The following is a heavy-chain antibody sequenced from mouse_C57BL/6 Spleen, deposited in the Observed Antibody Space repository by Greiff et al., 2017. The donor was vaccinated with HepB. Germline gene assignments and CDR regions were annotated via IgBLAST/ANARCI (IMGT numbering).Heavy chain of an antibody. J-gene: IGHJ4*01. CDR1: GYTFTSYG. V-gene: IGHV1-81*01. D-gene: IGHD1-1*01. CDR2: IYPRSGNT. Sequence: QVQLQQSGAELARPGASVKLSCKASGYTFTSYGISWVKQRTGQGLEWIGEIYPRSGNTYYNEKFKGKATLTADKSSSTAYMELRSLTSEDSAVYFCARRTITTVVENAMDYWGQGTSVTVSS. CDR3: ARRTITTVVENAMDY.